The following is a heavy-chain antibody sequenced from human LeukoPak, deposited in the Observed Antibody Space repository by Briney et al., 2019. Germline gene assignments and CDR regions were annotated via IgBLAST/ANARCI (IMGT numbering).Heavy chain of an antibody. J-gene: IGHJ4*02. CDR2: ISGSGGST. Sequence: GGSLRLSCAASGFTVSSNYMSWVRQAPGKGLEWVSAISGSGGSTYYADSVKGRFTISRDNSKNTLYLQMNSLRAEDTAVYYCAKDGFGITFGGVIVSLYFDYWGQGTLVTVSS. D-gene: IGHD3-16*02. CDR3: AKDGFGITFGGVIVSLYFDY. V-gene: IGHV3-23*01. CDR1: GFTVSSNY.